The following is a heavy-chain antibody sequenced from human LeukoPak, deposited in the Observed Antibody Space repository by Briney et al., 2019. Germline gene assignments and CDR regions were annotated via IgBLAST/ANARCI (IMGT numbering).Heavy chain of an antibody. J-gene: IGHJ6*02. V-gene: IGHV5-51*01. Sequence: PGESLKISCKGSGYSFTSYWIGWVRQMPGKGLEWMGIIYPGDSDTRYSPSFQGQVTISADKSISTAYLQWSSLKASDTAMCYCARQGTDDYGDYLYYYYYGMDVWGQGTTVTVSS. CDR3: ARQGTDDYGDYLYYYYYGMDV. D-gene: IGHD4-17*01. CDR2: IYPGDSDT. CDR1: GYSFTSYW.